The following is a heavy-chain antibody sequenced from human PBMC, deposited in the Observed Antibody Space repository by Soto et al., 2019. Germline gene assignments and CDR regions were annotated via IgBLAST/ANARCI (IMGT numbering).Heavy chain of an antibody. J-gene: IGHJ4*02. CDR2: ISSSSSSI. D-gene: IGHD3-22*01. Sequence: GGSLRLSCASSGFTFSSYSMKLVRQAPGKGLEWLSYISSSSSSIYYADSVKGRFTISRDNAKNLLYLQMNSLRAEDTAVYYCARVVGTTGLDYWGQGTLVTVSS. CDR1: GFTFSSYS. CDR3: ARVVGTTGLDY. V-gene: IGHV3-48*04.